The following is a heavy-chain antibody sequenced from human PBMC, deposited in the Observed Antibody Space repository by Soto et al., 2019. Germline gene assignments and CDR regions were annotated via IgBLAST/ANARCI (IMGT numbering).Heavy chain of an antibody. CDR1: GFTFSSYA. D-gene: IGHD6-6*01. CDR3: ASPGSIAARPMTR. V-gene: IGHV3-23*01. J-gene: IGHJ4*02. CDR2: ISGSGGST. Sequence: EVQLLESGGGLVQPGGSLRLSCAASGFTFSSYAMSWVRQAPGKGLEWVSAISGSGGSTYYADSVKGRFTISRDNSKNTLYLRMNSLRAEDTAVYYCASPGSIAARPMTRWGQGTLVTVSS.